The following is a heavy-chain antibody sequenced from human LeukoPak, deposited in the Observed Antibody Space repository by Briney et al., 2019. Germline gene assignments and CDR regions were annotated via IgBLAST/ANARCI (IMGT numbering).Heavy chain of an antibody. CDR1: GFTVSSNY. CDR2: ISGSGGST. D-gene: IGHD1-1*01. J-gene: IGHJ4*02. V-gene: IGHV3-23*01. CDR3: AKDGHWNLKDFDY. Sequence: GGSLRLSCAASGFTVSSNYMSWVRQAPGKGLEWVSAISGSGGSTYYADSVKGRFTISRDNSKNTLYLQMNSLRAEDTAVYYCAKDGHWNLKDFDYWGQGTLVTVSS.